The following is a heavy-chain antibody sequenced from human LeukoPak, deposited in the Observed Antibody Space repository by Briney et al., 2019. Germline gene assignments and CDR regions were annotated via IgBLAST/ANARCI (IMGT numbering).Heavy chain of an antibody. CDR3: ARDPGIQLWSYYFDY. CDR2: INRSGSYI. D-gene: IGHD5-18*01. J-gene: IGHJ4*02. Sequence: GGSLRLSCAASGFTFSTYSMNWVRQAPGKGLEWVSSINRSGSYIFYADSAKGRFTISRDNTKNSLYLQMNSLRAEDTAVYYCARDPGIQLWSYYFDYWGPGTLVTVSS. V-gene: IGHV3-21*01. CDR1: GFTFSTYS.